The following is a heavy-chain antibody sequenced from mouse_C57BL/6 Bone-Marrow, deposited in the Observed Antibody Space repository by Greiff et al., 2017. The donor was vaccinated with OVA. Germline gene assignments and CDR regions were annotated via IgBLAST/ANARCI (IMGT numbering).Heavy chain of an antibody. CDR3: ARREYEGWFAY. J-gene: IGHJ3*01. CDR2: IHPNSGST. D-gene: IGHD2-14*01. CDR1: GYTFTSYW. V-gene: IGHV1-64*01. Sequence: QVQLKQPGAELVKPGASVKLSCKASGYTFTSYWMHWVKQRPGQGLEWIGMIHPNSGSTNYNEKFKSKATLTVDKSSSTAYMQLSSLTSEDSAVYYCARREYEGWFAYWGQGTLVTVSA.